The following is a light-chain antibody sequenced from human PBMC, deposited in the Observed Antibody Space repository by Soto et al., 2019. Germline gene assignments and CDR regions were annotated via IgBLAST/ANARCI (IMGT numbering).Light chain of an antibody. J-gene: IGKJ3*01. Sequence: DIVMTQSPDSLAVSLGERATINCKSSQSVLYSSNNKNYLAWYQQKPGQPPKLLIYWASTRESGVPYRFSGSGSGTDFTLTISSLQAEDVAVYYCQQYYSTPRGFTFGPGTKVDIK. CDR3: QQYYSTPRGFT. V-gene: IGKV4-1*01. CDR1: QSVLYSSNNKNY. CDR2: WAS.